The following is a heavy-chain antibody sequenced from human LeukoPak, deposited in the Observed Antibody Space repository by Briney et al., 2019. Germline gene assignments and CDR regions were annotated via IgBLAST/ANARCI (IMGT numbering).Heavy chain of an antibody. D-gene: IGHD3-9*01. V-gene: IGHV4-59*01. CDR2: IYYSGST. CDR1: GGSISSYY. Sequence: SETLSLTCTVSGGSISSYYWSWIRQPPGKGLEWIGYIYYSGSTNYNPSLKSRVTISVDTSKNQFSLKLSSVTAADTAVYYCARLNYDILTGPFDYWGQGNLVTVSS. J-gene: IGHJ4*02. CDR3: ARLNYDILTGPFDY.